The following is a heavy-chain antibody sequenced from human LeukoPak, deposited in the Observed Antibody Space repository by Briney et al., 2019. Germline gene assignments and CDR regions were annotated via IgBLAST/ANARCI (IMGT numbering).Heavy chain of an antibody. D-gene: IGHD1-26*01. CDR2: IYPSGSA. CDR3: ARGGSYGFDY. Sequence: SETLSLTCTVSSGSISNYYWSWIRQPAGKGLESIGRIYPSGSANYNPSLKSRVTMSVDTSKNQFSLKLSSVTAADTAVYYCARGGSYGFDYWGQGTLVTVSS. V-gene: IGHV4-4*07. J-gene: IGHJ4*02. CDR1: SGSISNYY.